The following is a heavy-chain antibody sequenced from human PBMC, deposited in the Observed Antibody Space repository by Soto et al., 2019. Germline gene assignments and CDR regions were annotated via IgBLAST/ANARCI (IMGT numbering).Heavy chain of an antibody. V-gene: IGHV3-23*01. D-gene: IGHD3-22*01. Sequence: PGGSLRLSCAASGFTFSSYAMSWVRQAPGKGLEWVSAISGSGGSTYYADSVKGRFTISRDNSKNTLYLQMNSLRAEDTAVYYCARGREPYYYYSSGYLAIGYWGQGTLVTVSS. CDR1: GFTFSSYA. J-gene: IGHJ4*02. CDR2: ISGSGGST. CDR3: ARGREPYYYYSSGYLAIGY.